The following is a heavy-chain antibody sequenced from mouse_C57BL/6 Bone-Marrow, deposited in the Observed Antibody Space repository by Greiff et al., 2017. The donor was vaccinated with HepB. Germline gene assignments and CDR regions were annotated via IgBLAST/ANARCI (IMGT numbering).Heavy chain of an antibody. Sequence: VQLQQSGPELVKPGASVKISCKASGYAFSSSWMNWVKQRPGKGLEWIGRIYPGDGDTNYNGKFKGKATLTADKSSSTAYMQLSSLTSEDSAVYFCARLYDYLWYFDVWGTGTTVTVSS. CDR1: GYAFSSSW. CDR2: IYPGDGDT. CDR3: ARLYDYLWYFDV. D-gene: IGHD2-4*01. J-gene: IGHJ1*03. V-gene: IGHV1-82*01.